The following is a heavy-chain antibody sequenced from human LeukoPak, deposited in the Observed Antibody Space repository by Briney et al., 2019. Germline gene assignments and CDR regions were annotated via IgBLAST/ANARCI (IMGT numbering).Heavy chain of an antibody. Sequence: GGSLRLSCAASGFTFSNYAMSWVRQAPGKGLEWVSSISGSGGRTYYADSVKGRFTISRDNSKNTLYLQMNSLRAEDTAVYYCAKARPLDSSSWSHGDYWGQGTLVTVSS. J-gene: IGHJ4*02. CDR2: ISGSGGRT. V-gene: IGHV3-23*01. CDR3: AKARPLDSSSWSHGDY. CDR1: GFTFSNYA. D-gene: IGHD6-13*01.